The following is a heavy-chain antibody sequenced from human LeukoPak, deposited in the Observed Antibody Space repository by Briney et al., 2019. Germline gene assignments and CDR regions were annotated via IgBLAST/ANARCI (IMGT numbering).Heavy chain of an antibody. J-gene: IGHJ4*02. CDR1: GFTVSSNY. D-gene: IGHD6-13*01. Sequence: GGSLRLSCAASGFTVSSNYMSWVRQAPGKGLEWVSVIYSGGSTYYADSVKGRFTISRDNSKNTLYLQMNSLRAEDTAVYYCARGLAKGGMAMYYFDYWGQGTLVTVSS. CDR2: IYSGGST. CDR3: ARGLAKGGMAMYYFDY. V-gene: IGHV3-66*01.